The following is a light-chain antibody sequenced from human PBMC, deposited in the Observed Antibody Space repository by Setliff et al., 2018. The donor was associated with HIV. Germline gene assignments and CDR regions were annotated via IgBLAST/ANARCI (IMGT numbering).Light chain of an antibody. CDR3: QSYDSSPSGYV. Sequence: QSVLTQPASVSGALGRSITISCTGSSSNIGAGYDVYWYQQLPGKIPKLLIYDKNSRPSGVPDRFSASKSGTSASLAITGLQSEDEADYYCQSYDSSPSGYVFGTGTKVTVL. CDR2: DKN. V-gene: IGLV1-40*01. CDR1: SSNIGAGYD. J-gene: IGLJ1*01.